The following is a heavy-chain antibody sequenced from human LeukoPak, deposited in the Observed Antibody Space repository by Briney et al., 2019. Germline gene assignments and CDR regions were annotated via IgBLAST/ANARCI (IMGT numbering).Heavy chain of an antibody. Sequence: PGGSLRLSCAASGLSFSHAWMSWVRQAPGKGLEWVGLIKSKTDGGTTDYAAPVKGRFTISRDDSKTTMYLQMNSLRAEDTAVYYCAKVAIGGSYYGAFDIWGQGTMVTVSS. CDR2: IKSKTDGGTT. CDR1: GLSFSHAW. V-gene: IGHV3-15*01. J-gene: IGHJ3*02. CDR3: AKVAIGGSYYGAFDI. D-gene: IGHD1-26*01.